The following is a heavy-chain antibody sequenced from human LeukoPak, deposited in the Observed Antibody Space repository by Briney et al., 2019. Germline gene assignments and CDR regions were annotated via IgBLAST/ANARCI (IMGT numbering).Heavy chain of an antibody. Sequence: SETLSLTCTVSGGSISSYYWSWIRQPPGKGLEWIGYIYYSGSTNYNPSLKSRVTISVDTSKNQFSLKLSSVTAADTAVYYCARGRAGDYDTSGWTGAAGAFDIWGQGTMVTVSS. CDR3: ARGRAGDYDTSGWTGAAGAFDI. CDR1: GGSISSYY. J-gene: IGHJ3*02. D-gene: IGHD3-22*01. CDR2: IYYSGST. V-gene: IGHV4-59*01.